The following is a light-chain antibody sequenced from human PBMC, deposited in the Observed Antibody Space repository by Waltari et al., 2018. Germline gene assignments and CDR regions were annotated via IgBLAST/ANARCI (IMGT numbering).Light chain of an antibody. CDR2: WSS. CDR1: LSVLYSPNNKNY. Sequence: DIVMTQSPDSLAVSLGERATINCKSSLSVLYSPNNKNYLAWYQHKPGQPPKLLLYWSSTREAGVPDRFSGSGSGTDFTLTINSLQAEDVAVYYCQQYYSTLTFGGGTKVEIK. CDR3: QQYYSTLT. V-gene: IGKV4-1*01. J-gene: IGKJ4*01.